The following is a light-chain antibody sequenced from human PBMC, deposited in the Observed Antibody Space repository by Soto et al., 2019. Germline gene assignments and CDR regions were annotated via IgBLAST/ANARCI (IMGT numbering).Light chain of an antibody. CDR2: DAS. CDR3: QQRNNWPPSIT. J-gene: IGKJ5*01. V-gene: IGKV3-11*01. CDR1: QSIASH. Sequence: EIVLTQSPGTLSLSPGHRATLSCRASQSIASHLAWYQQKPGQAPRLLIHDASSRATGIPARFSGSGSGTDFTLTISSLEPEDFAVYYCQQRNNWPPSITFXPGTRMEIK.